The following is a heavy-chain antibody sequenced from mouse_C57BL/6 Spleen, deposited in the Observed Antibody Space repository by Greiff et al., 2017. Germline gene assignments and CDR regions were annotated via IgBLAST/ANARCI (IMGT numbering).Heavy chain of an antibody. J-gene: IGHJ3*01. CDR3: ARSERSSWFAD. CDR1: GYAFTNYL. V-gene: IGHV1-54*01. Sequence: QVQLQQSGAELVRPGTSVKVSCKASGYAFTNYLIEWVKQRPGQGLEWIGVINPGSGGTNYNEKFKGKATLTADKSSSTAYMQLSSLTSEDSAVYFCARSERSSWFADWGKGTLVTVAA. CDR2: INPGSGGT.